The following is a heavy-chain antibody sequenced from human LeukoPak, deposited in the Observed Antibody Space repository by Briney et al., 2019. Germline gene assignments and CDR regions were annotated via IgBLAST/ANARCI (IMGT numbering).Heavy chain of an antibody. D-gene: IGHD1-26*01. CDR3: ARVAIGGSYEASYYYYYGMDV. V-gene: IGHV3-21*01. CDR1: GFTFSSYS. CDR2: ISSSSSYI. J-gene: IGHJ6*02. Sequence: GGSLRLSCAASGFTFSSYSMNWVRQAPGKGLEWVSSISSSSSYIYYADSVKGRFTISRDNAKNSLYLQMNSLRAEDTAVYYCARVAIGGSYEASYYYYYGMDVWGQGTTVTVSS.